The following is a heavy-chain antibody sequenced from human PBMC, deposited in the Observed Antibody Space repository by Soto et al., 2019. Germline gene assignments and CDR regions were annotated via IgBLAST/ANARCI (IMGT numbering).Heavy chain of an antibody. CDR3: ASVLELHYYYGMDV. CDR1: GGTFNSYA. J-gene: IGHJ6*02. CDR2: IIPIFGTA. V-gene: IGHV1-69*12. Sequence: QVQLVQSGAEVKKPGSSVKVSCKASGGTFNSYAISWVRQAPGQGLEWMGGIIPIFGTADYAQKSQGRVTITADESTSTAYMELSSLRSEDTAVYYCASVLELHYYYGMDVWGQGTTVTVSS. D-gene: IGHD1-7*01.